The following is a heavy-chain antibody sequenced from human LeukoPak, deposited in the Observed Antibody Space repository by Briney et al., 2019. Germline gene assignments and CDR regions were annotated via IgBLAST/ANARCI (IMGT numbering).Heavy chain of an antibody. CDR3: AREGDCSAGSCYSSPFDY. D-gene: IGHD2-15*01. CDR2: IYHSGTT. Sequence: SETLSLTCTVSGYSISSGYYWGWIRQPPGKGLEWIGSIYHSGTTYYNPSLKSRVTISADTSKNQFSLKLSSVTAADTVVYYCAREGDCSAGSCYSSPFDYWGQGTLVTVSS. CDR1: GYSISSGYY. V-gene: IGHV4-38-2*02. J-gene: IGHJ4*02.